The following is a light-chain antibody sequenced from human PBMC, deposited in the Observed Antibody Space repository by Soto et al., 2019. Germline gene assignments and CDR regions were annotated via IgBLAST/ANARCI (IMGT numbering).Light chain of an antibody. V-gene: IGKV3-15*01. CDR2: GAS. CDR3: HQYNNWPYT. Sequence: EIVMTQSPATLSVSPEERATLSCRASQSVSSNLAWYQQKPGQAPRLLIYGASTRATGIPARFSGSGSGTEFTLTISSLQSEDFAVYYCHQYNNWPYTFGQGTKLEIK. J-gene: IGKJ2*01. CDR1: QSVSSN.